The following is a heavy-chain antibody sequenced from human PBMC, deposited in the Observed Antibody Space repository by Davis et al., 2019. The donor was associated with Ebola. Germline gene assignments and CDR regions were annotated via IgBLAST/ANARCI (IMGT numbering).Heavy chain of an antibody. V-gene: IGHV1-69*13. CDR3: ARPTNYYYYGMDV. CDR2: IIPIFGTA. CDR1: GGTFSSYA. D-gene: IGHD6-6*01. J-gene: IGHJ6*02. Sequence: AASVKVSCEASGGTFSSYAISWVRQAPGQGLEWMGGIIPIFGTANYAQKFQGRVTITADESTSTAYMELSSLRSEDTAVYYCARPTNYYYYGMDVWGQGTTVTVSS.